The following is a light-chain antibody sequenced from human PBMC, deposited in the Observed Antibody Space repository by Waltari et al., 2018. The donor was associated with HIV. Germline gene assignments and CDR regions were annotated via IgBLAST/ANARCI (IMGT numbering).Light chain of an antibody. V-gene: IGLV1-47*01. CDR2: HTN. J-gene: IGLJ2*01. CDR1: SSNILTIY. Sequence: QSVLTQPPSASGTPGQRVPIPCSGSSSNILTIYVSSYKQFPGTAPELVVYHTNQRPLGVPDRFSGSKSGTSASLAISGLRSEDEADYYCAAWDDSLSAWLFGGGTRLNVL. CDR3: AAWDDSLSAWL.